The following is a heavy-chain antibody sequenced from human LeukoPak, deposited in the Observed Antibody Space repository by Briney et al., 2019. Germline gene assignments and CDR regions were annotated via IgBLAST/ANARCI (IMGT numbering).Heavy chain of an antibody. CDR2: ISYDGSNK. Sequence: GGSLRLSCAASGFTFSSYAMHWVRQAPGKGLEWVAVISYDGSNKYYADSVKGRFTISRDNSKNTLYLQMNSLRAEDTAVYYCARDHCSSTSCCWPYYYYGMDVWGQGTTVTVSS. V-gene: IGHV3-30*04. J-gene: IGHJ6*02. CDR3: ARDHCSSTSCCWPYYYYGMDV. CDR1: GFTFSSYA. D-gene: IGHD2-2*01.